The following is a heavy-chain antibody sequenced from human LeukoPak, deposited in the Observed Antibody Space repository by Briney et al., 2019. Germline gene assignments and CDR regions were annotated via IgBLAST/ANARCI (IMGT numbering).Heavy chain of an antibody. CDR2: ISYDGSNK. J-gene: IGHJ4*02. Sequence: QAGGSLRLSCAASGFTFSSYAMHWVRQAPGKGLEWVAVISYDGSNKYYADSVKGRFTISRDNSKNTLYLQMNSLRAEDTAVYYCASLSGYSYGSWEIFDYWGQGTLVTVSS. D-gene: IGHD5-18*01. CDR3: ASLSGYSYGSWEIFDY. CDR1: GFTFSSYA. V-gene: IGHV3-30-3*01.